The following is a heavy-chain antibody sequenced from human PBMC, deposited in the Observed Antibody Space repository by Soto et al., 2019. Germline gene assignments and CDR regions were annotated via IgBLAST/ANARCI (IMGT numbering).Heavy chain of an antibody. CDR1: GTSISSYY. V-gene: IGHV4-59*01. J-gene: IGHJ4*02. Sequence: SETLSLTCTASGTSISSYYWSWIRQPPGKGLEWIANIHYSGTTNYNPSLASRVTLSVDTSKNQFSLKMTSVTAADRAMYFCARYNSYAIDYWGRGTLVTVS. D-gene: IGHD2-8*01. CDR2: IHYSGTT. CDR3: ARYNSYAIDY.